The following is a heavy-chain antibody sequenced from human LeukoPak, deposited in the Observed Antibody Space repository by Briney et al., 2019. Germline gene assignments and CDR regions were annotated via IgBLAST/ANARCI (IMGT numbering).Heavy chain of an antibody. CDR2: IYSGGST. CDR1: GFTVSSNY. D-gene: IGHD6-19*01. Sequence: GGSLRLSCAASGFTVSSNYMSWVRQAPGKGLEWVSVIYSGGSTYYGDSVKGRFTISRDNSKNTLYLQMNSLRAEDTAVYYWARGLKYSTGWYYFDYWGQGTLVTVSS. V-gene: IGHV3-53*01. J-gene: IGHJ4*02. CDR3: ARGLKYSTGWYYFDY.